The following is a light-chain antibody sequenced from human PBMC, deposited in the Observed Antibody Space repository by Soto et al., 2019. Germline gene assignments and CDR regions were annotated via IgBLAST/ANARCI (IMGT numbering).Light chain of an antibody. CDR2: AAS. J-gene: IGKJ5*01. CDR1: QSISSY. CDR3: QQSYSTLIT. Sequence: DIQMTQSPSSLSASVGDRVTITCRASQSISSYLNWYHQKPGKAPKLLIYAASSLQSGVPSRFSGSGSGTDFTLTISSLQPEDFATYYCQQSYSTLITFGQGARLE. V-gene: IGKV1-39*01.